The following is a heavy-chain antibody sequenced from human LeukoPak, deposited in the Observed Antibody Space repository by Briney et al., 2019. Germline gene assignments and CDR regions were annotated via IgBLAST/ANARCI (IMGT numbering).Heavy chain of an antibody. CDR2: ITSNGETT. Sequence: GGSLRLSCAASGFTFSSYTMHWVRQAPGKGLEYVSVITSNGETTDYANSVKGRFTISRDNSNNTLYLQMGSLRAEDMAVYYCARVRASGYNLWRPLDYWGQGTLVTVSS. D-gene: IGHD5-24*01. CDR1: GFTFSSYT. CDR3: ARVRASGYNLWRPLDY. V-gene: IGHV3-64*01. J-gene: IGHJ4*02.